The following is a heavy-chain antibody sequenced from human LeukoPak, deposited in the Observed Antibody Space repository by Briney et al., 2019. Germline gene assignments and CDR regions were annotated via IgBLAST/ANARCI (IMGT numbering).Heavy chain of an antibody. CDR1: GGSISSYY. CDR2: IYTSGST. D-gene: IGHD1-26*01. Sequence: SETLSLTCTVSGGSISSYYWSWIRQPAGKGLEWIGRIYTSGSTNYNPSLKSRVTMSVDTSKNQFSLKLSSVTAADTAVYYCSSGSYDHDAFDIWGQGTMVTVSS. V-gene: IGHV4-4*07. J-gene: IGHJ3*02. CDR3: SSGSYDHDAFDI.